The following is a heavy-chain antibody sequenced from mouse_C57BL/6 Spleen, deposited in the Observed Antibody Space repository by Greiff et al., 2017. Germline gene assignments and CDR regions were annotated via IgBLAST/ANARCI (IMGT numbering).Heavy chain of an antibody. CDR2: ISGGGGTT. Sequence: EVHLVESGGGLVKPGGSLNLSCAASGFTFSSYTMPWVRQTPGKGLEWVATISGGGGTTYYPALLKGRFTISRDNAKNTLNLQMSRLRSEDTAVYYCARYGNSRLMDYWGQGTSVTVSS. J-gene: IGHJ4*01. CDR3: ARYGNSRLMDY. D-gene: IGHD2-10*02. V-gene: IGHV5-9*04. CDR1: GFTFSSYT.